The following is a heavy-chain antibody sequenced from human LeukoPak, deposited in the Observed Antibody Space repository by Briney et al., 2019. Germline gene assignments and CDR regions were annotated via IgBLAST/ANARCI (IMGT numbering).Heavy chain of an antibody. CDR1: GGTFSSYA. CDR3: ARDSVDIVVVPAAIRGAFDI. Sequence: GASVKVSCKASGGTFSSYAISWVRQAPGQGLEWMGGIIPIFGTANYAQKFQGRVMITADESTSTAYMELSSLRSEDTAVYYCARDSVDIVVVPAAIRGAFDIWGQGTMVTVSS. D-gene: IGHD2-2*02. J-gene: IGHJ3*02. V-gene: IGHV1-69*13. CDR2: IIPIFGTA.